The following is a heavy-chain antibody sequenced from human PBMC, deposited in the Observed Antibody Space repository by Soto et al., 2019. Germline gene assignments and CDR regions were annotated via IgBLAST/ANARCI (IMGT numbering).Heavy chain of an antibody. D-gene: IGHD3-10*01. J-gene: IGHJ4*02. CDR1: GFTFSSYG. CDR3: ARGSRGPLDY. CDR2: ISSSSSYI. Sequence: GGSRIHSCAASGFTFSSYGMNWVRQAPGKGLEWVSSISSSSSYIYYADSVKGRFTISRDNAKNSLYLQMNSLRAEDTAVYYCARGSRGPLDYWGQGTPVPVSS. V-gene: IGHV3-21*01.